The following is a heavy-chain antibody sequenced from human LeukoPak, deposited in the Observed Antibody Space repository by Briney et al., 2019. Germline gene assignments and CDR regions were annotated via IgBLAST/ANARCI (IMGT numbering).Heavy chain of an antibody. CDR2: MNPNSGNT. CDR3: ARARAIAAAGGFDY. J-gene: IGHJ4*02. D-gene: IGHD6-13*01. CDR1: GYTFTSYD. Sequence: ASVKVSCKASGYTFTSYDINWVRQATGQGLEWMGWMNPNSGNTGYAQKFQGRVTMTRNTSISTAYMELSSLRSEDTAVYYCARARAIAAAGGFDYWGQGTLVTVSS. V-gene: IGHV1-8*01.